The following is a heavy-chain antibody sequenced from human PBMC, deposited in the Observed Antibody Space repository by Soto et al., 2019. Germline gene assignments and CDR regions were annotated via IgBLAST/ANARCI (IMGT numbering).Heavy chain of an antibody. Sequence: SETLSLTCAVSGGSISSGGYSWSWIRQPPGKGLEWIGYIYHSGSTYYNPSLKSRVTISVDRSKNQFSLNLSSVTTADTAVYYCVRAGGGWSFDRWGQGTLVTVSS. CDR2: IYHSGST. V-gene: IGHV4-30-2*01. CDR3: VRAGGGWSFDR. J-gene: IGHJ4*02. D-gene: IGHD6-19*01. CDR1: GGSISSGGYS.